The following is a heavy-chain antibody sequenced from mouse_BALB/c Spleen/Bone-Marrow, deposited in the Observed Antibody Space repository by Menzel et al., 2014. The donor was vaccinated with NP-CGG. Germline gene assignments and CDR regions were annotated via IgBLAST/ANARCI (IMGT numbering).Heavy chain of an antibody. CDR3: AXXQLLRSXGLXY. Sequence: QQSGAELVKPGASVKLSCTASDFNFKDTYMHWVNQRPEQGLEWIXRIDPANGNTNYDPPFQGKATITADTSSNTAFLQLSSLTSEDTAVYYCAXXQLLRSXGLXYWGQGTTLXXSS. V-gene: IGHV14-3*02. CDR1: DFNFKDTY. J-gene: IGHJ2*01. CDR2: IDPANGNT. D-gene: IGHD1-1*01.